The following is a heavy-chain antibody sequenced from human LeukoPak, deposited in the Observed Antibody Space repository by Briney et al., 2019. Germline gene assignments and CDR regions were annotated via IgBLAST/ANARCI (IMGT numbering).Heavy chain of an antibody. CDR2: ISSSGSTI. Sequence: GGSLRLSCGASGFTFSSYEMNWVRQAPGKGLEWVSYISSSGSTIYYADSVKGRFTISRDNAKNSLYLQMNSLRAEDTAVYYCARTGGGYYYYGMDVWGQGTTVTVSS. V-gene: IGHV3-48*03. J-gene: IGHJ6*02. CDR3: ARTGGGYYYYGMDV. CDR1: GFTFSSYE. D-gene: IGHD3-16*01.